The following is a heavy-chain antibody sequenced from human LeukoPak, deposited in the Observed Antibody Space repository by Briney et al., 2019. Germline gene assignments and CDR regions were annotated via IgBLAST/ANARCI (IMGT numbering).Heavy chain of an antibody. CDR1: HGSISRNY. CDR2: IYYSGST. CDR3: ARHPTTMPYYYYMDV. J-gene: IGHJ6*03. V-gene: IGHV4-59*08. Sequence: SETLSPTCIVSHGSISRNYWGWIRQPPEEGLEWIGHIYYSGSTENSPSLKSRVTISVDTSENQVSLKVTPVTAADTAVYYCARHPTTMPYYYYMDVWGKGTTVTVSS. D-gene: IGHD4-17*01.